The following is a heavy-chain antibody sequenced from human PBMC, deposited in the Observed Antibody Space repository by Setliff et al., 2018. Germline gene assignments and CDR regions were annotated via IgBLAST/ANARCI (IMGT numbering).Heavy chain of an antibody. CDR1: GGSISSGGYS. V-gene: IGHV4-30-2*02. J-gene: IGHJ3*02. D-gene: IGHD5-18*01. Sequence: SETLSLTCAVSGGSISSGGYSWSWIRQPPGKGLEWIGYIYHSGSTYYNPSLKSRVTISVDTSKNQFSLKLSSVTAADTAVYYCAGPRGYSYGNTNDAFDIWGQGTMVTVSS. CDR3: AGPRGYSYGNTNDAFDI. CDR2: IYHSGST.